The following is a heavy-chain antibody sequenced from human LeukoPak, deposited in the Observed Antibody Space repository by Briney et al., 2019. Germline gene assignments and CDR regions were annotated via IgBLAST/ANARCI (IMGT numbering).Heavy chain of an antibody. Sequence: SETLSLTCTVSGGSISSHYWSWIRQPPGKGLEWIGYIYYSGSTNYNPSLKSRVTISVGTSKNQFSLKLSSVTAADTAVYYCAREVLGSDIVVVPAAITYNWFDPWGQGTLVTVSS. CDR1: GGSISSHY. V-gene: IGHV4-59*11. J-gene: IGHJ5*02. CDR2: IYYSGST. CDR3: AREVLGSDIVVVPAAITYNWFDP. D-gene: IGHD2-2*01.